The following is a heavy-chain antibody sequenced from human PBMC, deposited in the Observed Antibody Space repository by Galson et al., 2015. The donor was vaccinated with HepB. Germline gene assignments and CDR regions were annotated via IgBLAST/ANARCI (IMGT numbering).Heavy chain of an antibody. V-gene: IGHV1-3*01. J-gene: IGHJ6*02. CDR1: GYTFTSYA. CDR3: ARGRIAAAGTWGVYYYYGMDV. D-gene: IGHD6-13*01. CDR2: INAGNGNT. Sequence: SVKVSCKASGYTFTSYAMHWVRQAPGQRLEWMGWINAGNGNTKYSQKFQGRVTITRDTSASTAYMELSSLRSEDTAVYYCARGRIAAAGTWGVYYYYGMDVWGQGTTVTVSS.